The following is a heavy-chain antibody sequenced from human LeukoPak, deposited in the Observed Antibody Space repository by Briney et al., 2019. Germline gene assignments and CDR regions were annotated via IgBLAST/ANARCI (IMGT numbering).Heavy chain of an antibody. Sequence: GGSLRLSCAASGFTFSSYVMHWVRQAPGKGLEGVAIISYDGSNKYYADSVKGRFTISRDNSKNTLYLQMNSLRAEDTAVYYCARDGATMVRTYPYYYYYYMDVWGKGTTVTVSS. J-gene: IGHJ6*03. CDR1: GFTFSSYV. CDR3: ARDGATMVRTYPYYYYYYMDV. D-gene: IGHD3-10*01. CDR2: ISYDGSNK. V-gene: IGHV3-30*04.